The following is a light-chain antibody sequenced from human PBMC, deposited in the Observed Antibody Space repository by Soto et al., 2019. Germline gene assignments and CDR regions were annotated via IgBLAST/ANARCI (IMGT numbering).Light chain of an antibody. CDR2: EDI. J-gene: IGLJ2*01. CDR3: CSYAGGTSVV. V-gene: IGLV2-23*01. Sequence: QSALTQPASVSGSPGQSITISCTGTSSDVGRYNLVSWYQQYPGKAPKVTIYEDIERPSGVSDRFSGSKSGNTASLTISGLQTEDEADYYCCSYAGGTSVVFGGGTKLTVL. CDR1: SSDVGRYNL.